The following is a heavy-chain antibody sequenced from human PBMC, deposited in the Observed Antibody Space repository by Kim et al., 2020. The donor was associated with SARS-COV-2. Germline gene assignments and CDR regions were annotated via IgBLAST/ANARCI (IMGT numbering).Heavy chain of an antibody. V-gene: IGHV3-21*01. D-gene: IGHD6-6*01. CDR3: ARDHEYSSSSFDY. Sequence: YADSVKDRFTISRDNAKNSLYLQMNSLRAEDTAVYYCARDHEYSSSSFDYWGQGTLVTVSS. J-gene: IGHJ4*02.